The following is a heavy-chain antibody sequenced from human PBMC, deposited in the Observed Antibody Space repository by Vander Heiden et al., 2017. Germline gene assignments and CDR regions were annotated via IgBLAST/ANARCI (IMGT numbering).Heavy chain of an antibody. J-gene: IGHJ6*02. Sequence: QVQLVESGGGVVQPGRSLRLSCAASRFTFSSHGMHWVRQAPGKGLEWVVVISYDGSNKYYADSVKGRFTISRDNSKNTVYLQMNSLRAEDTAVYFCAKSVTRVATYSDHYYAMDVWGQGTTVTVSS. V-gene: IGHV3-30*18. CDR2: ISYDGSNK. CDR3: AKSVTRVATYSDHYYAMDV. D-gene: IGHD5-12*01. CDR1: RFTFSSHG.